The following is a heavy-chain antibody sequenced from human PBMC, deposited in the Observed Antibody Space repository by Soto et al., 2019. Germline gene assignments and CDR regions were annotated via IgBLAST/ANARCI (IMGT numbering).Heavy chain of an antibody. CDR1: GGSFSGYY. D-gene: IGHD2-15*01. CDR2: INHSGST. Sequence: PSETLSLTCAVYGGSFSGYYWSWIRQPPGKGLEWIGEINHSGSTNYNPSLKSRVTISVDTSKNQFSLKLSSVTAAGTAVYYCARRVVVVAATRDAFDIWGQGTMVTVSS. CDR3: ARRVVVVAATRDAFDI. J-gene: IGHJ3*02. V-gene: IGHV4-34*01.